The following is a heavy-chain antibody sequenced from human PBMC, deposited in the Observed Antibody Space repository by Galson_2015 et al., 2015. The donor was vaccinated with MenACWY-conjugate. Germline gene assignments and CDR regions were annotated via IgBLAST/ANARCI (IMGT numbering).Heavy chain of an antibody. CDR2: INHSGST. CDR3: ARGYYGSGSSYFDY. J-gene: IGHJ4*02. Sequence: LSLTCAVYGGSFRGYYWSWIRQPPGKGLEWIGEINHSGSTNYNPSLKSRVTISVDTSKNQLSLKLSSVTAADTAVYYCARGYYGSGSSYFDYWGQGTLVTVSS. V-gene: IGHV4-34*01. D-gene: IGHD3-10*01. CDR1: GGSFRGYY.